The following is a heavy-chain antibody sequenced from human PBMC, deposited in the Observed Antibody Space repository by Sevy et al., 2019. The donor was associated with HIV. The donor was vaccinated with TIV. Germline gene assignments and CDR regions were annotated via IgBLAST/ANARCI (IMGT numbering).Heavy chain of an antibody. V-gene: IGHV3-21*01. J-gene: IGHJ4*02. CDR2: ISSSSSYI. CDR1: GFTLSTYS. CDR3: ARGSYYGGNSAFDY. Sequence: GGSLRLSCTASGFTLSTYSMTWVRQAPGKGLEWVSSISSSSSYIYYANSVKGRFTISRDDAQNSLYLQMNSLRAEDTALYYCARGSYYGGNSAFDYWGPGTLVTVSS. D-gene: IGHD4-17*01.